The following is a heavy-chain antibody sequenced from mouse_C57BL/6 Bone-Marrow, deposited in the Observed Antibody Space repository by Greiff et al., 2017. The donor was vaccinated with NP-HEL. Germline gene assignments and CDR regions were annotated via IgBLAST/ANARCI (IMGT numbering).Heavy chain of an antibody. D-gene: IGHD2-2*01. V-gene: IGHV1-64*01. Sequence: QVQLQQPGAELVKPGASVKLSCKASGYTFTSYWMHWVKQRPGQGLEWIGMIHPNSGSTNYNEKFKSKATLTVDKSSSTAYMQLSSLTSEYSAVYYCALYGYARFSYWGQGTLVTVSA. CDR3: ALYGYARFSY. CDR1: GYTFTSYW. CDR2: IHPNSGST. J-gene: IGHJ3*01.